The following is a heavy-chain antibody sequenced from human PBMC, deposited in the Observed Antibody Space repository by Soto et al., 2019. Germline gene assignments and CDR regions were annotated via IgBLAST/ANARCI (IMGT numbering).Heavy chain of an antibody. Sequence: GGSLRLSCAASGFTFSSYAMSWVRQAPGKGLEWVSAISGSGGSTYYADSVKGRFTISRDNSKNTLYLQMNSLRAEDTAVYYCASSMVRGVILPYYFDYWGQGTLVTVSS. D-gene: IGHD3-10*01. CDR1: GFTFSSYA. CDR2: ISGSGGST. J-gene: IGHJ4*02. V-gene: IGHV3-23*01. CDR3: ASSMVRGVILPYYFDY.